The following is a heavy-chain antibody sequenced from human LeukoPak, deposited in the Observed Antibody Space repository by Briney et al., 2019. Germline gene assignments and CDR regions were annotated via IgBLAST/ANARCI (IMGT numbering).Heavy chain of an antibody. CDR2: ISAYNGNT. Sequence: ALVKVSCKASGYTFTSYGISWVRQAPGQGLEWMGWISAYNGNTNYAQKLQGRVTMTTDTSTSTAYMELRSLRSDDTAVYYCARTSFFYYDSSGYPDYWGQGTLVTVSS. CDR3: ARTSFFYYDSSGYPDY. J-gene: IGHJ4*02. CDR1: GYTFTSYG. D-gene: IGHD3-22*01. V-gene: IGHV1-18*01.